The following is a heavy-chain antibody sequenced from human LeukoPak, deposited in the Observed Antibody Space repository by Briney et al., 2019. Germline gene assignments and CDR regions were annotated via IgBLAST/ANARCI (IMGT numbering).Heavy chain of an antibody. D-gene: IGHD6-13*01. J-gene: IGHJ4*02. CDR1: GFTFSSYG. CDR3: AKDDRLAAAGTIDY. V-gene: IGHV3-30*18. Sequence: GGSLRLSCAASGFTFSSYGMHWVRQAPGKGLEWVAVISYDGSNKYYADSVKGRFTISRDNSKNMLYLQMNSLRAEDTAVYYCAKDDRLAAAGTIDYWGQGTLVTVSS. CDR2: ISYDGSNK.